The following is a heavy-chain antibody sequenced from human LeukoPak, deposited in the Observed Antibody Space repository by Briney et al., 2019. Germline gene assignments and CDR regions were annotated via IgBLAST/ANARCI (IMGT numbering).Heavy chain of an antibody. V-gene: IGHV1-46*01. Sequence: ASVKVSCKASGYTFVNNWMHWVRQAPGQGLEWIGLINPTGTGTLYAQKFQGRVTMTRDMSTSTDYMELSSLRSEDTAVYYCARDNSVGDIAWWFDPWGQGTLVTVSS. CDR3: ARDNSVGDIAWWFDP. J-gene: IGHJ5*02. CDR1: GYTFVNNW. CDR2: INPTGTGT. D-gene: IGHD3-10*01.